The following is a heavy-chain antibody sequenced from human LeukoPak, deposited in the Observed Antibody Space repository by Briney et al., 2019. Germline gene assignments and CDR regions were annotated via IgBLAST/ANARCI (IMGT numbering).Heavy chain of an antibody. CDR2: ISDDSGST. CDR1: ELMFSSYA. Sequence: GGSPRLSCAASELMFSSYAMSWVRQAPGKGLEWVSGISDDSGSTYYADSVRGRFTISRDNSKNTLYLQMNSLRVEDTAIYYCAKDQYSSGWYFDYWGQGTLVTVSS. CDR3: AKDQYSSGWYFDY. J-gene: IGHJ4*02. D-gene: IGHD6-19*01. V-gene: IGHV3-23*01.